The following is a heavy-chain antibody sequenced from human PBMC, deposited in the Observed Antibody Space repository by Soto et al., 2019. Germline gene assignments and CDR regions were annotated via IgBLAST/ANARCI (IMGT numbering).Heavy chain of an antibody. D-gene: IGHD6-13*01. J-gene: IGHJ3*02. CDR1: GGSISSYY. Sequence: SETLSLTCTVSGGSISSYYWSWIRQPPGKGLEWIGDIYYSGSTNYNPSLKSRVTISVDTSKNQFSLNLSSVTAADTAVYYCARPSGYSSNWYPFDIWGQGTMVT. CDR2: IYYSGST. CDR3: ARPSGYSSNWYPFDI. V-gene: IGHV4-59*08.